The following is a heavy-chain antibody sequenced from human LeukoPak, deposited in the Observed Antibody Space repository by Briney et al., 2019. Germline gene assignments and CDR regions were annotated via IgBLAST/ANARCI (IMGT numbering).Heavy chain of an antibody. CDR1: GGSISSYY. CDR2: IYYSGST. V-gene: IGHV4-59*01. J-gene: IGHJ4*02. CDR3: AREMGTAFDY. D-gene: IGHD5-24*01. Sequence: SETLSLTCTVSGGSISSYYWSWIRQPPGKGLEWIGYIYYSGSTNYNPSLKSRVTISVDTSQNQFSLKLNSVTAADTAIYYCAREMGTAFDYWGQGNLVTVSS.